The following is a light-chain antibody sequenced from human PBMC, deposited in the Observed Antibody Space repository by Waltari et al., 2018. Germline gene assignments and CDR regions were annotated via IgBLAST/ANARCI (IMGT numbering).Light chain of an antibody. Sequence: QSALPQPRSVSGSPGQSVAIPCTGTNSDVGGYNYVSWYQHHPGKAPKLMIYDVNKRPSGVPDRFSGSKSGNTASLTISGLQAEDEAEYYCCSYAGSTSWLFGGGTKLTVL. J-gene: IGLJ3*02. CDR1: NSDVGGYNY. V-gene: IGLV2-11*01. CDR2: DVN. CDR3: CSYAGSTSWL.